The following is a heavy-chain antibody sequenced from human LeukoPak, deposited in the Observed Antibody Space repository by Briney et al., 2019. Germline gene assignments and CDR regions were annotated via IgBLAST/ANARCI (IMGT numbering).Heavy chain of an antibody. CDR1: GFTFSGHW. J-gene: IGHJ4*02. Sequence: GSLRLSCAASGFTFSGHWMSWVRQAPGKGLEWVANINQGGSDKYYVDSVKGRFTISSDNANNLLYLQMNSLRGEDTAVYYCTRDRSRAEDDWGQGTLVTVSS. D-gene: IGHD1-14*01. CDR2: INQGGSDK. V-gene: IGHV3-7*01. CDR3: TRDRSRAEDD.